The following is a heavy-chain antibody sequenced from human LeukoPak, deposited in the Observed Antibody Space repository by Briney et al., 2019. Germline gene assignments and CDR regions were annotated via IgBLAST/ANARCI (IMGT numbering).Heavy chain of an antibody. V-gene: IGHV1-46*01. CDR1: GYTFTSYY. Sequence: ASVKVSCKASGYTFTSYYMHWVRQAPGQGLEWMGIINPSGGSTSYAQKFQGRVTMTRDTSISTAYMELSRLRSDDTAVYYCARGEYSYGWVDYWGQGTLVTVSS. D-gene: IGHD5-18*01. J-gene: IGHJ4*02. CDR3: ARGEYSYGWVDY. CDR2: INPSGGST.